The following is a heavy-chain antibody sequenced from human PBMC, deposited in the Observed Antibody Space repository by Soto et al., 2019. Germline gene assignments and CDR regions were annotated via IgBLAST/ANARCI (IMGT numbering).Heavy chain of an antibody. CDR1: GFTFTSYA. D-gene: IGHD2-2*01. Sequence: GSLRLSCAASGFTFTSYAMSWVRQAPGKGLEWVSAISGSGSSTYYADSLKGRFTISRDHSKSTLYLQMNSLRAEDTAVYYCAKLPGRYCSSTTCYLDHWGQGTLVTVSS. J-gene: IGHJ4*02. CDR2: ISGSGSST. V-gene: IGHV3-23*01. CDR3: AKLPGRYCSSTTCYLDH.